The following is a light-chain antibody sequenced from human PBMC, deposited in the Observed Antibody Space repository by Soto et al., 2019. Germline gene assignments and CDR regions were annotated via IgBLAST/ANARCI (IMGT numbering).Light chain of an antibody. CDR1: SSDVGGYNY. CDR3: SSYAGSNNLVV. Sequence: QSALTQPPSASGSPGQSVTISCTGTSSDVGGYNYVSWYQQHPGKAPKLMIYEVSKRPSGVPDRFSASKSGNTATLTVSGREAEDEADYYCSSYAGSNNLVVFGGGTKLTVL. CDR2: EVS. V-gene: IGLV2-8*01. J-gene: IGLJ2*01.